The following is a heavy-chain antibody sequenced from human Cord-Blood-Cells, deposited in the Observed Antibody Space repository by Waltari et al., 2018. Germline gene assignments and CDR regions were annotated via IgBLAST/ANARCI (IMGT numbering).Heavy chain of an antibody. CDR2: IYYSWST. J-gene: IGHJ3*02. D-gene: IGHD3-9*01. Sequence: QLQLQESGPGLVKPSETLSLTCTVSGGSISSSSYYWGWIRQPPGKGLEWIGSIYYSWSTYYNPSLKSRVTIAVDTSKNQFSLKLSSVTAADTAVYYCARPWYYDIVTGYDAFDIWGQGTMVTVSS. CDR1: GGSISSSSYY. CDR3: ARPWYYDIVTGYDAFDI. V-gene: IGHV4-39*01.